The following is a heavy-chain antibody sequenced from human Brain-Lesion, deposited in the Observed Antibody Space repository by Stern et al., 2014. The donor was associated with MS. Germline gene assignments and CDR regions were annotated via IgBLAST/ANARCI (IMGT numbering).Heavy chain of an antibody. CDR1: GFTFDDSA. CDR2: ISWNSGTI. V-gene: IGHV3-9*01. J-gene: IGHJ4*02. Sequence: EVQLVESGGDLVQPGRSLRLSCAAFGFTFDDSAMHWVRQAPGKGLEWVAGISWNSGTIGYADSVKGRFTTSRDNAYSSLYLQMNSLRPEDTALYYCARDITGSSAYFAYWGQGTLVTVSS. CDR3: ARDITGSSAYFAY. D-gene: IGHD1-14*01.